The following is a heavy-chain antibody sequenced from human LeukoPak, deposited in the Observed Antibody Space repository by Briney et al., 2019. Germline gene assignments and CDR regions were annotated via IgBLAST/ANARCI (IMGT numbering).Heavy chain of an antibody. CDR1: GGSISSSGFY. D-gene: IGHD3-22*01. CDR3: ARQWDSSGYHEYFQH. Sequence: PSETLSLTCTVSGGSISSSGFYWGGIRQPPGMGLEWIGSIYYSGTTYYNPSLKSRITISVDTSKNQFSLKLRSVTAADTAVYYCARQWDSSGYHEYFQHWGQGTLVTVSS. CDR2: IYYSGTT. V-gene: IGHV4-39*01. J-gene: IGHJ1*01.